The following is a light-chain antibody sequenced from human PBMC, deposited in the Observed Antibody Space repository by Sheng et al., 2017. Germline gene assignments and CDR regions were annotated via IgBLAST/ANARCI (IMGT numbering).Light chain of an antibody. CDR1: QSINSF. V-gene: IGKV1-39*01. CDR2: AAS. J-gene: IGKJ5*01. Sequence: DIQMTQSPSSVSASVGDRVTITCRASQSINSFLNWYQQKPGKAPKLLIYAASSLQSGVPSRFSGSGSGTDFTLTISSLQPEDFATYYCQQANSFPITFGQGTRLEIK. CDR3: QQANSFPIT.